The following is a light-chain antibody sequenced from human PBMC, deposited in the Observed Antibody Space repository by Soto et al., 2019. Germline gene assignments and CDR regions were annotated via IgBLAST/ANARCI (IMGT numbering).Light chain of an antibody. Sequence: EIVMTQSPDTLSVSPGERATLSCRASQSVSSNLAWYQQKPGQAPRLLIYGASTRATGIPARFSGSGSATEFTLTISSLQSEDFAVYYCQQYNNWPPWTFGQGTKVEIK. CDR3: QQYNNWPPWT. CDR1: QSVSSN. J-gene: IGKJ1*01. CDR2: GAS. V-gene: IGKV3-15*01.